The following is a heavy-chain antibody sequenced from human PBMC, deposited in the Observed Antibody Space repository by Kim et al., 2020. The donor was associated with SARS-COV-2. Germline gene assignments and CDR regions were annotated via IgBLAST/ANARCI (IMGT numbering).Heavy chain of an antibody. CDR3: AKGRTIVLMVYAYAEYFQH. CDR1: GFTFSSYA. D-gene: IGHD2-8*01. CDR2: ISGSGGST. V-gene: IGHV3-23*01. Sequence: GGSLRLSCAASGFTFSSYAMSWVRQAPGKGLEWVSAISGSGGSTYYADSVKGRFTISRDNSKNTLYLQMNSLRAEDTAVYYCAKGRTIVLMVYAYAEYFQHWGQGTLVTVSS. J-gene: IGHJ1*01.